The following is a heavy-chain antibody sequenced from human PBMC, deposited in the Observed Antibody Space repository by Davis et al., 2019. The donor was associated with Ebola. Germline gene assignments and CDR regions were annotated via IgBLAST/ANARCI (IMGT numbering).Heavy chain of an antibody. D-gene: IGHD4-11*01. CDR1: GYTFTSYG. V-gene: IGHV1-69*04. CDR2: IIPILGIA. Sequence: SVKVSCKASGYTFTSYGISWVRQAPGQGLEWMGRIIPILGIANYAQKFQGRVTITADKSTSTAYMELSSLRSEDTAVYYCAREDYPRGMDVWGQGTTVTVSS. CDR3: AREDYPRGMDV. J-gene: IGHJ6*02.